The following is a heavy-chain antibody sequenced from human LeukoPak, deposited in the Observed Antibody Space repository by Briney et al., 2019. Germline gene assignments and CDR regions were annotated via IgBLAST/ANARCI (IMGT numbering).Heavy chain of an antibody. CDR1: GFTVSSNY. D-gene: IGHD1-26*01. J-gene: IGHJ4*02. Sequence: GGSLRLSCAASGFTVSSNYMSWVRQAPGKGLEWVSVIYSGGSTYYADSVKGRFTISRDNSKNTLYLQMNSLRAEDTAVYYCAREGAYSGSYYFDYWGQGTLVTVSS. CDR3: AREGAYSGSYYFDY. CDR2: IYSGGST. V-gene: IGHV3-53*01.